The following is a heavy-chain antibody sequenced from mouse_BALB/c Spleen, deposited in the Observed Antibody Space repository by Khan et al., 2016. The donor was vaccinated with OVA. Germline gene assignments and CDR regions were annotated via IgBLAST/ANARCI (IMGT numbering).Heavy chain of an antibody. Sequence: VQLQQSGAELARPGASVKMSCQASGYTFTSNTMHWVKQRPGQGLEWIGYINPRTSYTNYNQNFKDKATLTADKSSSTAYMQLSSLTSEDSAVYYCARRTTDDAMEYWGPGTSVTVSS. CDR2: INPRTSYT. D-gene: IGHD2-14*01. V-gene: IGHV1-4*01. CDR1: GYTFTSNT. J-gene: IGHJ4*01. CDR3: ARRTTDDAMEY.